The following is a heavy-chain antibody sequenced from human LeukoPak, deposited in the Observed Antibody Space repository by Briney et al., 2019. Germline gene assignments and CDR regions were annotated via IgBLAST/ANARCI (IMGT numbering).Heavy chain of an antibody. J-gene: IGHJ1*01. CDR2: IKTDGSEK. Sequence: GGSLRLSCEGSGFTFSNYWMGWVRQAPGKGLQWVANIKTDGSEKYYVDSVKGRFTISRDNAKNSLYPQMNSLRAEDTAVYYCATYSSLNRREFQYWGQGTLLTVSS. CDR1: GFTFSNYW. D-gene: IGHD3-22*01. V-gene: IGHV3-7*01. CDR3: ATYSSLNRREFQY.